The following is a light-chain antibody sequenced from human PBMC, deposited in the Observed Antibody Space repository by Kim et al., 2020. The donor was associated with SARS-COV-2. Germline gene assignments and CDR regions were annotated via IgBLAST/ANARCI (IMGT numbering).Light chain of an antibody. Sequence: AVVGERVTITCRTIQSIRGYLNWYQQKPGKAPNLLSYGASSLQSGVPSRFSGSGSGTDFTLTISSLQPEDFATYYCQQGSDIPLTFGQGTRVEIK. V-gene: IGKV1-39*01. CDR2: GAS. CDR3: QQGSDIPLT. J-gene: IGKJ5*01. CDR1: QSIRGY.